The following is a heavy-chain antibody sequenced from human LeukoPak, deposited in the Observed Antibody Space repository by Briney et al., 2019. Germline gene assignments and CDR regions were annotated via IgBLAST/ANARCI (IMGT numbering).Heavy chain of an antibody. V-gene: IGHV4-34*01. Sequence: SETLSLTCAVYGGSFSGYYWSWIRQPPGKGLEWIGEINHSGSTNYNPSLKSRVTISVDTSKNQFSLKLSSVTAADTAVYYCARGGPRTMIVVVRMRRFDYSGQGTLVTVSS. D-gene: IGHD3-22*01. CDR1: GGSFSGYY. CDR3: ARGGPRTMIVVVRMRRFDY. CDR2: INHSGST. J-gene: IGHJ4*02.